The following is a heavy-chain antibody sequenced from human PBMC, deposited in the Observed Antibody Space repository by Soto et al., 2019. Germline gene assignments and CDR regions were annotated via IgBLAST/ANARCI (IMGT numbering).Heavy chain of an antibody. D-gene: IGHD3-22*01. J-gene: IGHJ4*02. V-gene: IGHV1-18*01. CDR3: ARDALPYYFSSLASDY. CDR2: ISGYNGNT. Sequence: ASVKVSCKASGYIFSNFGVGWVRQAPGQGPEWMAWISGYNGNTNYAQKFQGRVTVTTDTSSSTAYMELRSLRSDDSAVYYCARDALPYYFSSLASDYWGLGTLVTVSS. CDR1: GYIFSNFG.